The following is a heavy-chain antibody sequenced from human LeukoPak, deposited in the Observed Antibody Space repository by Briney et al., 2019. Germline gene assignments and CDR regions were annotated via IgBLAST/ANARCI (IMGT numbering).Heavy chain of an antibody. J-gene: IGHJ6*02. Sequence: PGGSLRLSCAASGLTFSKSWLHWVRQAPGKGLEWVSGINWNGGSTGYADSVKGRFTISRDNAKNSLYLQMNSLRAEDTALYHCARARMRSGSYYRLDYYYGMDVWGQGTTVTVSS. V-gene: IGHV3-20*01. CDR1: GLTFSKSW. CDR3: ARARMRSGSYYRLDYYYGMDV. CDR2: INWNGGST. D-gene: IGHD3-10*01.